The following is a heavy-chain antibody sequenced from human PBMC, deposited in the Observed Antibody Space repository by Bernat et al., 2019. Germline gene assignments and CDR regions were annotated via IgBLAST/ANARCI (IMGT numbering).Heavy chain of an antibody. Sequence: QLQLQESGPGLVKPSETLSLTCTVSGCSISSSSYYWGWIRQPPGKGLEWIGSIYYSGSTYYNPSLKSRVTISVDTSKNQLSLKLSSVTAADTAVYYCAREGDIVATIIDYWGQGTLVTVSS. CDR2: IYYSGST. J-gene: IGHJ4*02. D-gene: IGHD5-12*01. CDR3: AREGDIVATIIDY. V-gene: IGHV4-39*02. CDR1: GCSISSSSYY.